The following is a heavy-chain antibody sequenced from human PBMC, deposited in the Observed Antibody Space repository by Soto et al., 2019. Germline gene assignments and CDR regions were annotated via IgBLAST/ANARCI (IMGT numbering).Heavy chain of an antibody. CDR1: CGSISSGGYY. Sequence: TLSLTCTVSCGSISSGGYYWSWIRQHPGRGLEWIGYIYYSGSTYYNPSLKSRVTISVDTSKNQFSLKLSSVTAADTAVYYCARAHDYGDYRIRDWFDPWGQGTLVTVSS. V-gene: IGHV4-31*03. J-gene: IGHJ5*02. CDR3: ARAHDYGDYRIRDWFDP. CDR2: IYYSGST. D-gene: IGHD4-17*01.